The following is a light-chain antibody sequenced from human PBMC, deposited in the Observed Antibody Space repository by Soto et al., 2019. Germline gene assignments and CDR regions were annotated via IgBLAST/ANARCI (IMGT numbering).Light chain of an antibody. CDR3: QQRSNWPPT. Sequence: EIVLTQSPATLSLSPGERATLSCRACQSVSNYLAWYQQKPGQAPRLLIYDASNRAAGIPARFSGSGFGTDFTLTISSLEPEDFAVYYCQQRSNWPPTFGQGTKVEIK. V-gene: IGKV3-11*01. CDR1: QSVSNY. J-gene: IGKJ1*01. CDR2: DAS.